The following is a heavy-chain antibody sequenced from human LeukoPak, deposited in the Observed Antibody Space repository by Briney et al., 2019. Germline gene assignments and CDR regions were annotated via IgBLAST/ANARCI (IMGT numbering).Heavy chain of an antibody. J-gene: IGHJ4*02. CDR3: VRDGQGSTPLDY. CDR1: GFTFSSHW. CDR2: ISSDGSRP. V-gene: IGHV3-74*01. D-gene: IGHD1-26*01. Sequence: TGGSLRLSCAASGFTFSSHWMHWVRQAPGKGLVWVSGISSDGSRPRYADSVNGRFTISRDNAKNTLYLHMNSLRAEDTAVYFCVRDGQGSTPLDYWGQGTLVTVSS.